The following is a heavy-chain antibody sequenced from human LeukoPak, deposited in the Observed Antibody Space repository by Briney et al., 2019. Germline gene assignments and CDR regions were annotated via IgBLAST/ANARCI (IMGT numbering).Heavy chain of an antibody. CDR3: ARHRDYVPDI. CDR1: GYTFTSYW. CDR2: IYPGDSDT. D-gene: IGHD3-16*01. J-gene: IGHJ3*02. Sequence: GESLKISCKGSGYTFTSYWIVRVRQMPGKGLEWMGIIYPGDSDTRYSPSFQGQVTVSADKSISSAYLQWSSLKASDTAMYYCARHRDYVPDIWGQGTMVTVSS. V-gene: IGHV5-51*01.